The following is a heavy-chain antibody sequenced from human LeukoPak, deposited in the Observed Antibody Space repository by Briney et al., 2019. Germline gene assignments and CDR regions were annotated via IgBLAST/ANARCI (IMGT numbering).Heavy chain of an antibody. D-gene: IGHD5-12*01. CDR2: ICPGDSDT. Sequence: GESPKISCQGSGYSFSTYWIAWVRQMPGKGLERMGIICPGDSDTTSSPSFQGQVTIPADTSITTAYLQWSSLKASDTDMYYCARRGYSGYLFDSWGQGTLVTVSS. V-gene: IGHV5-51*01. CDR1: GYSFSTYW. J-gene: IGHJ5*01. CDR3: ARRGYSGYLFDS.